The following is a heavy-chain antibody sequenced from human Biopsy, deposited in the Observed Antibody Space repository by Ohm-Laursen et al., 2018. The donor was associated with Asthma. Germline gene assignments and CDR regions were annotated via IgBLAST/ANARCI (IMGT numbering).Heavy chain of an antibody. CDR3: ARAVDYSHYYGIDV. D-gene: IGHD3-10*01. J-gene: IGHJ6*02. CDR2: IRVYNGNT. CDR1: GYTFNSAG. V-gene: IGHV1-18*01. Sequence: SVKVSCKTSGYTFNSAGITWVRQDPGQGLEWMGWIRVYNGNTKVAQKLQDRVTMITDTSTSTAYMELRSLRSDDTAVYFCARAVDYSHYYGIDVWGQGTTVTVS.